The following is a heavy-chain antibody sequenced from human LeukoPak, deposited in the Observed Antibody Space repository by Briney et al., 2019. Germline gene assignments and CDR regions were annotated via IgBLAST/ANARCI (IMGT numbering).Heavy chain of an antibody. Sequence: GGSLRLSCAASGFTFSSYWMSWVRQAPGKGLEWVANIKQVGSEKYYVDSVKGRFTISRDNSKNTLYLQMNSLRAEDTAVYYCARDLGQYYDTSDNWFDPWGQGTLVTVSS. V-gene: IGHV3-7*01. CDR3: ARDLGQYYDTSDNWFDP. D-gene: IGHD3-22*01. J-gene: IGHJ5*02. CDR2: IKQVGSEK. CDR1: GFTFSSYW.